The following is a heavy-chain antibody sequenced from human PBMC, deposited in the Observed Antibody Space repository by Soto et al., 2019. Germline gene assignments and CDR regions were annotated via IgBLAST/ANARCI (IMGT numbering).Heavy chain of an antibody. CDR3: ARQIYDSDTGPNFQYYFDS. D-gene: IGHD3-22*01. Sequence: PGESLKICCEGSGYSFTSYWIAWVRQMPGKGREWMGRIDPSDSYTNYSPSFQGHVTISADKSISTAYLQWSSLKASDTAMYYCARQIYDSDTGPNFQYYFDSWGHGTPVTVSS. CDR1: GYSFTSYW. CDR2: IDPSDSYT. J-gene: IGHJ4*01. V-gene: IGHV5-10-1*01.